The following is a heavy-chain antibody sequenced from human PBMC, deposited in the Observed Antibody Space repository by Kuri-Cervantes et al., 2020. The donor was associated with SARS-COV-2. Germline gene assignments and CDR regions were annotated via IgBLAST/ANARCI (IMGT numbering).Heavy chain of an antibody. D-gene: IGHD2-2*01. CDR1: GYTFTGYY. V-gene: IGHV1-46*01. CDR3: ARDVKEDCSSTSCYDWGQYYYYYMDV. Sequence: ASVKVSCKASGYTFTGYYIHWVRQAPGQGLEWMGIINPSGGSTSYAQKFQGRVTMTRDTSTSTVYMELSSLRSEDTAVYYCARDVKEDCSSTSCYDWGQYYYYYMDVWGKGTTVTVSS. J-gene: IGHJ6*03. CDR2: INPSGGST.